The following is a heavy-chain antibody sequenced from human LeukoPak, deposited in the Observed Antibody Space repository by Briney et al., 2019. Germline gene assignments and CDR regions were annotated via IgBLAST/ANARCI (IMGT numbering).Heavy chain of an antibody. J-gene: IGHJ6*02. CDR1: GYTLTELS. Sequence: GASVKVSCKVSGYTLTELSMHWVRQAPGKGLEWMGGFDPEDGETIYAQKFQGRVTMTEDTSTDTAYMELRSLRSDDTAVYYCASPCGGDCYPQDSEYYGMDVWGQGTTVTVSS. D-gene: IGHD2-21*02. CDR3: ASPCGGDCYPQDSEYYGMDV. CDR2: FDPEDGET. V-gene: IGHV1-24*01.